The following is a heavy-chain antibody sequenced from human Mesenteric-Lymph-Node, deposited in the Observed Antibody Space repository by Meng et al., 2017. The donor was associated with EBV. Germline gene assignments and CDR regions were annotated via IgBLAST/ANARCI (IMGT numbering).Heavy chain of an antibody. Sequence: QPPLQRSGPVLVKPSGTLSLTCAVFGPSLNSSNLWSCVRQSPGKRLDCIGEIFHSGSTNYNPSLKSRVTISVDKSKNQFSLKLSSVTAADTAVFYCVRQYYRYSNWWFEPWGQGTLVTVSS. CDR3: VRQYYRYSNWWFEP. J-gene: IGHJ5*02. CDR1: GPSLNSSNL. V-gene: IGHV4-4*02. D-gene: IGHD3-16*02. CDR2: IFHSGST.